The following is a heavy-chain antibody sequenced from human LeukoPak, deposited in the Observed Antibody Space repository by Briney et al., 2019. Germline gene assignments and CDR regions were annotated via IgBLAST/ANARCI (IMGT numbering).Heavy chain of an antibody. J-gene: IGHJ4*02. CDR1: GGSISSSSYY. CDR3: ARTSKSTSGWYPDY. Sequence: SETLSLTCTVSGGSISSSSYYWGWIRQPPGEGLEWIGYIYYSGGTNYNPSLKSRVTISVDTSKNQFSLKLSSVTAADTAVYYCARTSKSTSGWYPDYWGQGTLVTVSS. D-gene: IGHD6-19*01. CDR2: IYYSGGT. V-gene: IGHV4-61*05.